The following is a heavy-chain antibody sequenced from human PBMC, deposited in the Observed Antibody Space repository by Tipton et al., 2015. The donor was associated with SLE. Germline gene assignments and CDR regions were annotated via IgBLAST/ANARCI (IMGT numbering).Heavy chain of an antibody. CDR3: AIAGGGASNWFDP. CDR1: GGPISSGGYY. Sequence: TLSLTCTVSGGPISSGGYYWSWISQPPGKGLEWIGSIYYSGSTYYNPSLKSRVTISVDTSKNQFSLKLSSVTAADTAVYYCAIAGGGASNWFDPWGQGTLVTFSS. J-gene: IGHJ5*02. V-gene: IGHV4-39*07. CDR2: IYYSGST. D-gene: IGHD2-21*01.